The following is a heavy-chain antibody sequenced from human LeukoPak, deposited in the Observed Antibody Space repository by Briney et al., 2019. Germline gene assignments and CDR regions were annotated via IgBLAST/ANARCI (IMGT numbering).Heavy chain of an antibody. D-gene: IGHD4-11*01. CDR3: ARGRYSNPYGMDV. J-gene: IGHJ6*02. V-gene: IGHV1-69*02. CDR1: GGTFSSYT. Sequence: SVKVSCKASGGTFSSYTISWVRQAPGQGLEWMGRIIPILGIANYAQKFQGRVTITADKSTSTAYMELSSLRSEDTAVYYCARGRYSNPYGMDVWGQGTTVTVSS. CDR2: IIPILGIA.